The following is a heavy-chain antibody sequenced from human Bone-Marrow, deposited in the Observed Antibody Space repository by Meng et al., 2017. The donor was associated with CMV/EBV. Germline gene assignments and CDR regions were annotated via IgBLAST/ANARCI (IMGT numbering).Heavy chain of an antibody. CDR1: GGSISSSSYY. J-gene: IGHJ5*02. CDR3: ARGFFSNWFDP. V-gene: IGHV4-39*07. CDR2: IYYSGST. Sequence: ESLKISCTVSGGSISSSSYYWGWIRQPPGKGLEWIGSIYYSGSTYYNPSLKSRVTISVDTSKNQFSLKLSSVTAADTAVYYCARGFFSNWFDPWGQGTLVTVSS.